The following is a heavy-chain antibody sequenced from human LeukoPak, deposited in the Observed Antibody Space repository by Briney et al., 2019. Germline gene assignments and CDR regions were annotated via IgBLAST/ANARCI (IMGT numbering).Heavy chain of an antibody. V-gene: IGHV5-51*01. J-gene: IGHJ3*02. CDR3: ARRRDGYNYEGAFDI. Sequence: GESLKISCKASGYSFTNYWIGWVRQMPGKGLEWMGIIYPGDSDTRYSPSFQGQVTISADKSISTAYLQWSSLKASDTAMYYCARRRDGYNYEGAFDIWGQGTMVTVSS. D-gene: IGHD5-24*01. CDR1: GYSFTNYW. CDR2: IYPGDSDT.